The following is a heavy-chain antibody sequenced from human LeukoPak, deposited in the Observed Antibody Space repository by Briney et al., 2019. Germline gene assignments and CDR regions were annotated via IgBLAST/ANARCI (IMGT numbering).Heavy chain of an antibody. D-gene: IGHD5-12*01. V-gene: IGHV3-30-3*01. CDR3: ASPTLRYSDYVGNYFDY. CDR1: GFTFSSYA. CDR2: ISYDGSNK. Sequence: GRSLGLSCAASGFTFSSYAMHWVRQAPGKGLEWVAVISYDGSNKYYADSVKGRFTISRDNSKNTLYLQMNSLRAEDTAVYYCASPTLRYSDYVGNYFDYWGQGTLVTVSS. J-gene: IGHJ4*02.